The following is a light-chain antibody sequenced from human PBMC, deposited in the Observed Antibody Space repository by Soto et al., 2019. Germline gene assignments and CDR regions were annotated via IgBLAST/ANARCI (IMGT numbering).Light chain of an antibody. CDR3: MQCVQLPFT. J-gene: IGKJ3*01. V-gene: IGKV2D-29*01. CDR1: QTLLHSYGKTT. CDR2: EFS. Sequence: DVVMTQTPLSLSVTPGQPASISCKSSQTLLHSYGKTTLYWYLQKPVQAPQLLIGEFSNRFSGVPDRISGSWLGTDFTLKISRVEAEDVGGYYCMQCVQLPFTFGPGTTVDIK.